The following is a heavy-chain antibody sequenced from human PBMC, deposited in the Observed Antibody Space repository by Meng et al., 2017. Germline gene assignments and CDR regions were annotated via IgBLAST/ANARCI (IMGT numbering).Heavy chain of an antibody. CDR3: ARDPSYSSSWYGSNVDYLDY. V-gene: IGHV1-2*06. D-gene: IGHD6-13*01. J-gene: IGHJ4*02. CDR2: INPNSGGT. Sequence: QRHLVDLGAGWKKHRAPVKVSRKASGYTSTGYYMHWWRQAPGQGLDWMGRINPNSGGTNYAQKFQGRVTMTRDTSISTAYMELSRLRSDDTAVYYCARDPSYSSSWYGSNVDYLDYWGQGTLVTVSS. CDR1: GYTSTGYY.